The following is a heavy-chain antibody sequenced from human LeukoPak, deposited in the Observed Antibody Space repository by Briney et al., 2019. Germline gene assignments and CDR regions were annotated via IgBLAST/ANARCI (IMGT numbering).Heavy chain of an antibody. J-gene: IGHJ4*02. D-gene: IGHD2-2*02. CDR1: GFTFSSYS. Sequence: GGSLRLSCAASGFTFSSYSMNWVRQAPGKGLEWVSSISSSSSYIYYADSVKGRFTTSRDNAKNSLYLQMNSLRAEDTAVYYCARGYCSSTSCYRIYYFDYWGQGTLVTVSS. V-gene: IGHV3-21*01. CDR2: ISSSSSYI. CDR3: ARGYCSSTSCYRIYYFDY.